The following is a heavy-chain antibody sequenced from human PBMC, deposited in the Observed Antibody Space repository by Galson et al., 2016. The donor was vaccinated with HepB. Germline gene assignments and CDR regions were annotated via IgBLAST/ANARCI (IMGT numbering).Heavy chain of an antibody. D-gene: IGHD6-25*01. J-gene: IGHJ3*02. CDR2: ISYSGSYT. CDR3: ARVLAAQGRGRRAQDAFDI. V-gene: IGHV3-23*01. Sequence: SLRLSCAASGFTFTNYAMTWVRQAPGKGLDWVSAISYSGSYTYYADSVRGRFTISRDNYKNTLYLQMNSLRAEDTAVYFCARVLAAQGRGRRAQDAFDIWGQGTMVTVSS. CDR1: GFTFTNYA.